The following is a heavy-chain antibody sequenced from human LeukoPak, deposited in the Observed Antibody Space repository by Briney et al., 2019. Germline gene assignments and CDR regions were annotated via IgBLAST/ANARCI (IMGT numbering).Heavy chain of an antibody. D-gene: IGHD3-10*01. Sequence: GGSLRLSCAASGFPFSSYAMTWVRQAPGKGLEWVSSISGDGATTYHADSVKGRFTISRDNAKNTLYLQMNSLRAEDTAVYYCARGRYYGMDVWGQGTTVTVSS. CDR3: ARGRYYGMDV. CDR2: ISGDGATT. CDR1: GFPFSSYA. V-gene: IGHV3-23*01. J-gene: IGHJ6*02.